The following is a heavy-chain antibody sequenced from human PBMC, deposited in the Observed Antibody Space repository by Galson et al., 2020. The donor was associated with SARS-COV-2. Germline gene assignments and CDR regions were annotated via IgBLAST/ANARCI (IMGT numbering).Heavy chain of an antibody. Sequence: GGSLRLSCQASGYTIGGSWMNCVRQAPGKGLEWLAHLKNDGSEAYYVDSVRGRFTIYRDNTKNSLYLQMNNLRVEDTAVYYCTAGHYSLWGQGTTVTVSS. CDR1: GYTIGGSW. CDR2: LKNDGSEA. J-gene: IGHJ3*01. D-gene: IGHD3-3*01. CDR3: TAGHYSL. V-gene: IGHV3-7*01.